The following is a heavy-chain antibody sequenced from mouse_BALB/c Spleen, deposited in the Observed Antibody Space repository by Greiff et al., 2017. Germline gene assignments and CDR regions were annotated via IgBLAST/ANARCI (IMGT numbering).Heavy chain of an antibody. CDR1: GFSLTSYG. CDR2: IWAGGST. J-gene: IGHJ4*01. V-gene: IGHV2-9*02. D-gene: IGHD2-10*02. CDR3: ARVEYGNYGGYAMDY. Sequence: VQLVESGPGLVAPSQSLSITCTVSGFSLTSYGVHWVRQPPGKGLEWLGVIWAGGSTNYNSALMSRLSISKDNSKSQVFLKMNSLQTDDTAMYYCARVEYGNYGGYAMDYWGQGTSVTVSS.